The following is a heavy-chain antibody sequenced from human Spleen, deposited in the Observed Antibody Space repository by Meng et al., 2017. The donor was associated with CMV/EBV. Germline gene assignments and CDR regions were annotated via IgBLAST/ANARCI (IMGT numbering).Heavy chain of an antibody. CDR3: ARIRGYSLPEF. V-gene: IGHV4-61*01. CDR2: IYPTGTT. CDR1: GGPVSSGSHH. Sequence: CSVSGGPVSSGSHHWSWIRQSPGKRLEWIGNIYPTGTTNYNPSLTSRVTMSVDPSRNQFSLTLSSLNASDTAVYYCARIRGYSLPEFWGRGILVTVSS. J-gene: IGHJ4*02. D-gene: IGHD5-18*01.